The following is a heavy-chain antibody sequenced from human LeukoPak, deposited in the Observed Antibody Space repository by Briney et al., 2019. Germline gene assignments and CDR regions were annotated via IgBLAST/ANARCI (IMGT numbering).Heavy chain of an antibody. Sequence: ETLSLTCTVSGGSISSSSYYWGWIRQPPGKGLEWVSAISGSGGSTYYADSVKGRFTISRDNSKNTLYLQMNSLRAEDTAVYYCAKVLRIAAAATRAFDIWGQGTMVTVSS. CDR1: GGSISSSSYY. V-gene: IGHV3-23*01. CDR2: ISGSGGST. CDR3: AKVLRIAAAATRAFDI. J-gene: IGHJ3*02. D-gene: IGHD6-13*01.